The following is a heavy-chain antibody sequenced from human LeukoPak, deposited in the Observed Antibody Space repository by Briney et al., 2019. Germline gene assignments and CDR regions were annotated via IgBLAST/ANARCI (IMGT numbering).Heavy chain of an antibody. CDR1: EYTFSNYY. J-gene: IGHJ4*02. V-gene: IGHV1-46*01. D-gene: IGHD3-22*01. Sequence: GASVKVSCKASEYTFSNYYIHWVRQAPGQGLEWMGIVNPRGGSTVYAQKLQARVTLTRDTSTTTVYMELSSLRSEDTAIYYCARGASITMIPNLGFDFWGQGTLVTVSS. CDR3: ARGASITMIPNLGFDF. CDR2: VNPRGGST.